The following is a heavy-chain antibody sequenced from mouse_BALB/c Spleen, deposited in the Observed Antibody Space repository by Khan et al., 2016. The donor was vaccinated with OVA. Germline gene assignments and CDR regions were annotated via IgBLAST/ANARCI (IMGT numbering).Heavy chain of an antibody. V-gene: IGHV5-12*02. CDR2: ISNGGGST. Sequence: EVELVESGGGLVQPGGSLKLSCATSGFIFSDYYMYWVRQTPEKRLEWVAYISNGGGSTYYLDTVKGRFTISRDDAKNTLYLQMSRLKSEDTARYSCAGPDSRRLRGYYAMDYWGQGTSVTVSS. CDR1: GFIFSDYY. J-gene: IGHJ4*01. CDR3: AGPDSRRLRGYYAMDY. D-gene: IGHD1-2*01.